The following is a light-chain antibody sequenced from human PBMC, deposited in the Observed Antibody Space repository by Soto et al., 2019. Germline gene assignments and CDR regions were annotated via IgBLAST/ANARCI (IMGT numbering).Light chain of an antibody. CDR1: SSDVCGYNY. CDR2: DVS. J-gene: IGLJ1*01. V-gene: IGLV2-14*01. Sequence: QSVLTQPASVSGSPGQSITTSCTGTSSDVCGYNYVSWYQQHPGKAPKLMIYDVSNRPSGVSNRFSGSKSGNTASLTISGLQAEDEADYYCSSYTSSSTLVYVFGTGTKVTVL. CDR3: SSYTSSSTLVYV.